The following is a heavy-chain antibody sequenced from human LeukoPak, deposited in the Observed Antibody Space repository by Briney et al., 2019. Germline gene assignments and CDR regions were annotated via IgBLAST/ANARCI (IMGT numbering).Heavy chain of an antibody. CDR1: GGTFSSYA. V-gene: IGHV1-69*13. CDR2: IIPIFGTA. CDR3: ARADVDYYYYYGMDV. Sequence: ASVKVSCKASGGTFSSYAISWVRQAPGQGLEWMGGIIPIFGTANYAQKFQGRVTITADESTSTAYMELNSLRSEDTAVYYCARADVDYYYYYGMDVWGQGTTVTVSS. D-gene: IGHD2-21*01. J-gene: IGHJ6*02.